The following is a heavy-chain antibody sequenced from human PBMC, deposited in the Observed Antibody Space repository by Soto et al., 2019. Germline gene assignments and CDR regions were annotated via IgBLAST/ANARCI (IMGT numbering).Heavy chain of an antibody. CDR1: GFTFTNYA. CDR3: VKDGPLTGSTTY. CDR2: INSNGGTT. V-gene: IGHV3-64D*06. D-gene: IGHD1-20*01. Sequence: PGGSLRLSCSASGFTFTNYAMHWVRQAPGKGLEFVSAINSNGGTTYYADSVKGRFIISRDNSKNTLYLQMSGLRADDTAIYYCVKDGPLTGSTTYWGQGTLVTVYS. J-gene: IGHJ4*02.